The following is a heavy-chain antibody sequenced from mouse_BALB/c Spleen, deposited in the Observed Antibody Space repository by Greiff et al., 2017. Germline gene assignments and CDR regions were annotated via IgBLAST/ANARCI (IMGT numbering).Heavy chain of an antibody. CDR1: GFTFSSFG. CDR3: ARLRYDYDGFAY. J-gene: IGHJ3*01. CDR2: ISSGSSTI. Sequence: EVQRVESGGGLVQPGGSRKLSCAASGFTFSSFGMHWVRQAPEKGLEWVAYISSGSSTIYYADTVKGRFTISRDNPKNTLFLQMTSLRSEDTAMYYCARLRYDYDGFAYWGQGTLVTVSA. V-gene: IGHV5-17*02. D-gene: IGHD2-4*01.